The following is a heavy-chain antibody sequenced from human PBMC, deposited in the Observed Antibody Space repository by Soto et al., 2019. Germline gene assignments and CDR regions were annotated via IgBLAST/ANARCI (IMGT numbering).Heavy chain of an antibody. CDR1: GFTVSSTY. Sequence: EVQVVESGGGLIQPGGSLRLSCAASGFTVSSTYMSWVRQAPGKGLEWISIIYSGGRTFYADSVKGRFTISRDNSKNKIYLQMNSLRAEDTAVYYGARGGPIIPGTFDDRGQGTLGTVSS. D-gene: IGHD2-21*01. J-gene: IGHJ4*02. CDR3: ARGGPIIPGTFDD. CDR2: IYSGGRT. V-gene: IGHV3-53*01.